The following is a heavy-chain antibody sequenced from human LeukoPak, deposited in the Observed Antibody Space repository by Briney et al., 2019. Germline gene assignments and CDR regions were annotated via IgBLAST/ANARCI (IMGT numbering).Heavy chain of an antibody. J-gene: IGHJ6*02. CDR1: GFTFSTYW. V-gene: IGHV3-74*01. Sequence: GGSLRLSCAASGFTFSTYWMHWVRQAPGKGLVWVSRINSDGSITSYADSVKGRFTISRDNAKNTLYLQMNSLRAEDTAVYYCARDAVDTANAVWGQGTTVTVSS. CDR3: ARDAVDTANAV. D-gene: IGHD5-18*01. CDR2: INSDGSIT.